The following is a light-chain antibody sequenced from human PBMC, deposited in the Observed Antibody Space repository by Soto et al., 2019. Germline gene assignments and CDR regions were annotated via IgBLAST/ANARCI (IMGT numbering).Light chain of an antibody. V-gene: IGLV2-14*03. CDR3: SSYRSSNPPFV. J-gene: IGLJ1*01. CDR1: SLDVGDYDY. Sequence: QSVLTQPASVSGSPGQSITISCTGTSLDVGDYDYVSWYQHLPGKAPKLLIYDVTTRPSGVSNRFSGSKSGNTASLTISGLQAEDEADYYCSSYRSSNPPFVFGTGTKLTVL. CDR2: DVT.